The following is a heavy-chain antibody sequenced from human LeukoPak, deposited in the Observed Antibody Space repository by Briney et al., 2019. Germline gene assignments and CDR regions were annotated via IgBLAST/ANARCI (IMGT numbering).Heavy chain of an antibody. V-gene: IGHV4-34*01. CDR1: GGSLSGYY. Sequence: SETLSLTCAVYGGSLSGYYWSWIRQPPGKGLEWIGEINHSGSTNYNPSLKSRVTISVDTSKNQFSLKLCSVTAADTAVYYCARYGRYNLDYWGQGTLVTVSS. CDR2: INHSGST. D-gene: IGHD1-1*01. J-gene: IGHJ4*02. CDR3: ARYGRYNLDY.